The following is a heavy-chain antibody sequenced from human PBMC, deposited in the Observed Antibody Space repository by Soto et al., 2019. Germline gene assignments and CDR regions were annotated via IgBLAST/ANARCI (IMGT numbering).Heavy chain of an antibody. V-gene: IGHV4-59*08. Sequence: QVQLQESGPGLVKPSETLSLTCTVSGVSITNYYWSWIRQLPGKGLEWIAYVHYTGTIKYNPSLNSRATISVDKAKNQVSLTVNFVTAADTAVYYCARLPAVLGSVAWFDPWGQGSQVIVSS. D-gene: IGHD3-16*01. CDR1: GVSITNYY. CDR2: VHYTGTI. CDR3: ARLPAVLGSVAWFDP. J-gene: IGHJ5*02.